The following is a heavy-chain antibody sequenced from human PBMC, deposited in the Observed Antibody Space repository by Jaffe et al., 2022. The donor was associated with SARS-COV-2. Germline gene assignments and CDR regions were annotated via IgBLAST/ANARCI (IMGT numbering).Heavy chain of an antibody. Sequence: QVQLVESGGDLVKPGGSLRLSCVGSGFTFRGYYMTWIRQAPGKGLEWVSYISSSGGTIYDADSVKGRFTISRDNAKNSLYLQINSLRAEDTAVYYCATASPVGDGHSYFFEYWGPGTLVTVSS. V-gene: IGHV3-11*01. CDR3: ATASPVGDGHSYFFEY. D-gene: IGHD4-4*01. CDR1: GFTFRGYY. CDR2: ISSSGGTI. J-gene: IGHJ4*02.